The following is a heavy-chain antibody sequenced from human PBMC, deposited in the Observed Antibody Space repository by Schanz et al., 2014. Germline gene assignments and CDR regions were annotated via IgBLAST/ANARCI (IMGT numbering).Heavy chain of an antibody. CDR2: ISNSGTTI. D-gene: IGHD3-3*01. Sequence: VQLVESGGGLVRPRGSLRLSCAASGLTFSDYYMSWIRQAPGKGLEWVSYISNSGTTIYYADSVKGRFSISRDNGETSVYLQINSLRVEDTAGYYCARFLARYQYYGVDVWGQGTTVIVSS. V-gene: IGHV3-11*01. CDR3: ARFLARYQYYGVDV. J-gene: IGHJ6*02. CDR1: GLTFSDYY.